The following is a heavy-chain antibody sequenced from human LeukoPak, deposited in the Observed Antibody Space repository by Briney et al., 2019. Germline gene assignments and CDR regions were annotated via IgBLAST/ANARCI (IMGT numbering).Heavy chain of an antibody. CDR3: AREGRSSSDSGWFDP. CDR2: SNPSGGST. D-gene: IGHD6-6*01. Sequence: ASVKVSCKASVYTFTSYYMHWVRQAPGQGLEWMGISNPSGGSTSYAQKFQGRVTMTRDTSTSTVYMELSSLRSEDTAVYYCAREGRSSSDSGWFDPWGQGTLVTVSS. J-gene: IGHJ5*02. V-gene: IGHV1-46*01. CDR1: VYTFTSYY.